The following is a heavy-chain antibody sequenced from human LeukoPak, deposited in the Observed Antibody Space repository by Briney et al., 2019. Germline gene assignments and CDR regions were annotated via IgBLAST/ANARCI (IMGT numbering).Heavy chain of an antibody. V-gene: IGHV3-30-3*01. Sequence: GESLKISCTASGFTFSSYAMHWVRQAPGKGLEWVAVISYDGSNKYYADSVKGRFTISRDNSKNTLYLQMNSLRAEDTAVYYCARERRRRDGYNPHFDYWGQGTLVTVSS. J-gene: IGHJ4*02. CDR3: ARERRRRDGYNPHFDY. CDR2: ISYDGSNK. CDR1: GFTFSSYA. D-gene: IGHD5-24*01.